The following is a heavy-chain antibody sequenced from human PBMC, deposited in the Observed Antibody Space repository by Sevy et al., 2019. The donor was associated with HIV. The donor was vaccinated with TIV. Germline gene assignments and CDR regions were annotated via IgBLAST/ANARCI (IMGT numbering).Heavy chain of an antibody. Sequence: GESLRLSCAASGFTFSDYYMSWIRQAPGKGLEWVSYISSSCSTIYYADSVKGRFTISRDNAKNSLYLQMNSLRAEDTAVYYCAPQPLYTSASYYYGMGVWGQGTTVTVSS. CDR1: GFTFSDYY. CDR3: APQPLYTSASYYYGMGV. D-gene: IGHD6-6*01. J-gene: IGHJ6*02. V-gene: IGHV3-11*04. CDR2: ISSSCSTI.